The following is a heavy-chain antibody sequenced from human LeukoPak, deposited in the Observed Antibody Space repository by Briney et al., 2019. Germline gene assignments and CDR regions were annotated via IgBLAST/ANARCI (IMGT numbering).Heavy chain of an antibody. CDR3: ARDKREGGSWYHGY. D-gene: IGHD6-13*01. J-gene: IGHJ4*02. Sequence: GRSLRLSCAASGFTFSSYGMHWVRQAPGKGLEWVAFIRYDGSNKYYADSVKGRFTISRDNAKNSLYLQMNSLRAEDTAVYYCARDKREGGSWYHGYWGQGTLVTVSS. V-gene: IGHV3-33*01. CDR2: IRYDGSNK. CDR1: GFTFSSYG.